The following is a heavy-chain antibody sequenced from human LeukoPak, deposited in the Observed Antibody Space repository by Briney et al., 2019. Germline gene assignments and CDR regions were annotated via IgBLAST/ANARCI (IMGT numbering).Heavy chain of an antibody. D-gene: IGHD4-17*01. J-gene: IGHJ6*02. Sequence: ASVKVSCKASGYTFTDYHIHWVRQAPGQGLEWMGWINPNSGVTNYAQKFQGRVTMTRDTSITTAYMELSSLRSDDTAFYYCARAGGYGDYNVGYYFYGLDVWGQGTTVTVSS. CDR3: ARAGGYGDYNVGYYFYGLDV. V-gene: IGHV1-2*02. CDR2: INPNSGVT. CDR1: GYTFTDYH.